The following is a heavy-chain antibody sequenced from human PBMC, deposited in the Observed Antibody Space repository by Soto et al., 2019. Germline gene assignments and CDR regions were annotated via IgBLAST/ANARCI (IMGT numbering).Heavy chain of an antibody. CDR3: STGGYPSGLDY. CDR2: IKSKVDGGTT. V-gene: IGHV3-15*07. CDR1: DFTLSNAR. J-gene: IGHJ4*02. D-gene: IGHD3-10*01. Sequence: GGSLRLSCAVSDFTLSNARMNWVRQAPGKGLEWVGRIKSKVDGGTTDYAAPVKGRFAISRDDSKNMLFLQMNSLKSEDTAVYYCSTGGYPSGLDYWGQGTLVTVSS.